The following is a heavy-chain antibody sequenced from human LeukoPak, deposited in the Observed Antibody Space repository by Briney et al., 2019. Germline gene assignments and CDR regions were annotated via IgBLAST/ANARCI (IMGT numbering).Heavy chain of an antibody. CDR3: ARLDSSGCLSV. CDR2: IYTGGST. Sequence: SETLSLTCTVSGGSISSYYWSWIRQPAGKGLEWIGRIYTGGSTNYNPSLKSRVTMSVDTSKNQFSLKLSSVTAADTAVYYYARLDSSGCLSVWGQGTLVTVSS. D-gene: IGHD6-19*01. J-gene: IGHJ1*01. CDR1: GGSISSYY. V-gene: IGHV4-4*07.